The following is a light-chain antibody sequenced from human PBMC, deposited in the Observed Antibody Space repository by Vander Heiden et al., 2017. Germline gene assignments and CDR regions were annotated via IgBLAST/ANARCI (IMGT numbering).Light chain of an antibody. J-gene: IGKJ5*01. CDR3: QHYGNLPLT. V-gene: IGKV1-33*01. CDR2: DAS. Sequence: DIQITPSPSSLSASVGDRVTITCKASQDISNYLNWYQQKPGKAPKLLIYDASNRETGVPPRFSGSGSGTDFTFTISSLQPEDIATYYCQHYGNLPLTFGQGTRLEIK. CDR1: QDISNY.